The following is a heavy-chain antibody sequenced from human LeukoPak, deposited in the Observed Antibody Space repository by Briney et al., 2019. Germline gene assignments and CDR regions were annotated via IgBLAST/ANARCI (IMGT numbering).Heavy chain of an antibody. V-gene: IGHV4-39*07. CDR3: AREDGAAAGAGPFDY. D-gene: IGHD6-13*01. CDR2: IYHTGST. Sequence: PSETLSLTCTVSGGSISSSSYYWGWIRQPPGKGLEWIGSIYHTGSTYYNPSLKSRVTISVDRSKNHFSLTLTSVTAADTAVYYCAREDGAAAGAGPFDYWGQGTLVTVSS. J-gene: IGHJ4*02. CDR1: GGSISSSSYY.